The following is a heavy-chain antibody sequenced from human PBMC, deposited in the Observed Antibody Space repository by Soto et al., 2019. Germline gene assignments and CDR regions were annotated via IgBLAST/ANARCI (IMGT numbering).Heavy chain of an antibody. D-gene: IGHD3-10*01. V-gene: IGHV2-5*02. CDR1: GFSLSTSGLC. J-gene: IGHJ4*02. CDR3: AHRAYFDSGKQFDY. CDR2: IYWDDEK. Sequence: QITLKESGPTLVKPTQTLTLTCTFSGFSLSTSGLCVGWIRQPPGKALEWLALIYWDDEKRYSPSLKTRLTVTKDTSKNQVVLTMTNVDPVDTATYSCAHRAYFDSGKQFDYFGQGTLVSVSS.